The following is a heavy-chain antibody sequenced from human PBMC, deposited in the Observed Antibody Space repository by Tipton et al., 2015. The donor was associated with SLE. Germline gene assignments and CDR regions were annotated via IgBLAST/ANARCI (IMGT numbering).Heavy chain of an antibody. D-gene: IGHD1-1*01. J-gene: IGHJ3*02. CDR1: GFTFANYW. CDR3: AREGTEWNDAFDI. CDR2: INSDGRST. Sequence: SLRLSCAGSGFTFANYWMHWVRQVPGKGLVWVSRINSDGRSTIYADSVKGRFTISRDHDKSTLYLQMNSLRAEDTAVYYCAREGTEWNDAFDIWGQGTMVTVSS. V-gene: IGHV3-74*01.